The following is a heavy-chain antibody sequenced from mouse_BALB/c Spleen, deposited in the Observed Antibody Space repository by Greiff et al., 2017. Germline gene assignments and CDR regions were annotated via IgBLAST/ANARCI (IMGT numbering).Heavy chain of an antibody. CDR2: ISSGGSYT. V-gene: IGHV5-9-4*01. J-gene: IGHJ4*01. CDR1: GFTFSSYA. D-gene: IGHD1-2*01. CDR3: ARDDYGYVEGMDY. Sequence: EVQLVESGGGLVKPGGSLKLSCAASGFTFSSYAMSWVRQSPEKRLEWVAEISSGGSYTYYPDTVTGRFTISRDNAKNTLYLEMSSLRSEDTAMYYCARDDYGYVEGMDYWGQGTSVTVSS.